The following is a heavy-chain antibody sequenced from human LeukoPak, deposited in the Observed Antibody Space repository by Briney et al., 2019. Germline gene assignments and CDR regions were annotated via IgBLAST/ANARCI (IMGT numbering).Heavy chain of an antibody. Sequence: PGGSLRLSCAASGFTFSSYAMSWVRQAPGKGLEWVSSISSSSSYIYYADSVKGRFTISRDNAKNSLYLQMNSLRAEDTAVYYCARGGWSYFDYWGQGTLVTVSS. J-gene: IGHJ4*02. V-gene: IGHV3-21*01. CDR3: ARGGWSYFDY. D-gene: IGHD6-19*01. CDR2: ISSSSSYI. CDR1: GFTFSSYA.